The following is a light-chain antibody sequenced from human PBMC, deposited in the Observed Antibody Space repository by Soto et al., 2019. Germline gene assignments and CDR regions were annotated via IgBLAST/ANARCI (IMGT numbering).Light chain of an antibody. J-gene: IGLJ1*01. CDR3: SSYTTSNTRQIV. Sequence: QSVLTQPASVSGSPGQSITISCTGTSSDVGGYNYVSWYQHHPGKAPKLIIYDVTNRPSGVSNPFSGSKSGITASLTISGLQPEDEADYYCSSYTTSNTRQIVFGTGTKVTVL. CDR2: DVT. V-gene: IGLV2-14*03. CDR1: SSDVGGYNY.